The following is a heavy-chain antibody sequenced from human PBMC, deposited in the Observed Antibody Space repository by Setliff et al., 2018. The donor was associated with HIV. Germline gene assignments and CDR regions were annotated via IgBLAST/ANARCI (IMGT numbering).Heavy chain of an antibody. V-gene: IGHV4-34*01. CDR2: INHSGRT. Sequence: ASETLSLTCAVYGGSFSGYHWNWIRQPPGKGLEWIGEINHSGRTNYNPSLKSRVTISVDTSKNQFSLKLRSETAADTAMYYCARVSITYWYSIPTFYYYYMDVWGKGTKVTVSS. J-gene: IGHJ6*03. D-gene: IGHD2-15*01. CDR3: ARVSITYWYSIPTFYYYYMDV. CDR1: GGSFSGYH.